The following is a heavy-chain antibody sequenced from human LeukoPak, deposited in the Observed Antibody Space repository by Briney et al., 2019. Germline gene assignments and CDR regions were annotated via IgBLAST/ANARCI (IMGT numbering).Heavy chain of an antibody. V-gene: IGHV4-34*01. CDR2: INHSGST. CDR3: ARGGRHTGSFDY. J-gene: IGHJ4*02. Sequence: SETLSLTCAVYGGSFSGYYWSWIRQPPGKGLEWIGEINHSGSTNYNPSLKSRVTISVGTSKNQFSLKLSSVTAADTAVYYCARGGRHTGSFDYWGQGTLVTVSS. D-gene: IGHD3-10*01. CDR1: GGSFSGYY.